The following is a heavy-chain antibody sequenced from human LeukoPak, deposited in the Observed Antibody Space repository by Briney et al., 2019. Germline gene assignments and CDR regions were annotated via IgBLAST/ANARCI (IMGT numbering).Heavy chain of an antibody. CDR3: ARLGGVRRDGYNADY. CDR2: IYYSGST. J-gene: IGHJ4*02. V-gene: IGHV4-59*08. Sequence: PSETLSLTCTVSGGSISSYYWSWIRQPPGKGLEWIGYIYYSGSTNYNPSLKSRVTISVDTSKNQFSLKLSSVTAADTAVYYCARLGGVRRDGYNADYWGQGTLVTVSS. CDR1: GGSISSYY. D-gene: IGHD5-24*01.